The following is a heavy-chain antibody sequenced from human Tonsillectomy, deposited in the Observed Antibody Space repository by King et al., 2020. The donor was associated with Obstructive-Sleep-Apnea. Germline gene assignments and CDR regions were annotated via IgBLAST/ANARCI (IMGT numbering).Heavy chain of an antibody. CDR3: ATYRGPQYTNGWYYFDF. CDR2: IKEDGSEK. V-gene: IGHV3-7*03. Sequence: VQLVESGGGLVQPGGSLRLSCAASGFTFSNYWMSWVRQAPGKGLEWVANIKEDGSEKYYVDFVKGRFTISGDNAKNSLYLQMNSLRAEDTAVYYCATYRGPQYTNGWYYFDFWGQGTLVTVSS. J-gene: IGHJ4*02. D-gene: IGHD6-19*01. CDR1: GFTFSNYW.